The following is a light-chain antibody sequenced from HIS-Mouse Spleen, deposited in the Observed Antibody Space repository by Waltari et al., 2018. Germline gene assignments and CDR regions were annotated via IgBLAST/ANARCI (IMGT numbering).Light chain of an antibody. Sequence: SYELTQPPSVSVSPGQTARITCSGDALPKKYAYWYQKKSGQAPVLVIYEESKRPSGIPERFSGSSSGTMATLTISGAQVEDEADYYCYSTDSSGNHYVFGTGTKVTVL. CDR1: ALPKKY. CDR3: YSTDSSGNHYV. J-gene: IGLJ1*01. V-gene: IGLV3-10*01. CDR2: EES.